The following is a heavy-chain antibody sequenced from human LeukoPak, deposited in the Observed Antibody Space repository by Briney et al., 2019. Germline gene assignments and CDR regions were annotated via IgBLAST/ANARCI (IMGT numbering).Heavy chain of an antibody. Sequence: SETLSLTCTVSGGSLSSYFWSWIRQPPGKGLDWIGSIYYSGSTYYNPSLKSRVTISVDTSKNQFSLKLSSVTAADTAVYYCARLHLQVGKLDYWGQGTLVTVSS. J-gene: IGHJ4*02. D-gene: IGHD1-1*01. CDR2: IYYSGST. V-gene: IGHV4-59*12. CDR3: ARLHLQVGKLDY. CDR1: GGSLSSYF.